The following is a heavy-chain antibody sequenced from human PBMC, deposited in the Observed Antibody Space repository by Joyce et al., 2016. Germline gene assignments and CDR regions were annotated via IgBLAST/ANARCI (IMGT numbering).Heavy chain of an antibody. V-gene: IGHV1-69*12. J-gene: IGHJ6*02. D-gene: IGHD1-14*01. CDR1: GCDFSNYT. CDR2: LIPFFGAA. CDR3: ARGGTSSDHYFFYTLDV. Sequence: QVLLVQSGAAVKRPGSSLRVSCTSSGCDFSNYTVNWVRQAPGQRLEWMGGLIPFFGAAKYAEDFQGRVTLTADQSTRTAYLELSSLTSADTAVYYCARGGTSSDHYFFYTLDVWGPGTTVIVSS.